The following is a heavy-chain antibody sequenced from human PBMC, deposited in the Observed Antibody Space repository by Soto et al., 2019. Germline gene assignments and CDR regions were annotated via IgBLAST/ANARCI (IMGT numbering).Heavy chain of an antibody. CDR2: ISTYNGDT. CDR1: GYTFTRSG. CDR3: ARGPGGPDGPGDY. Sequence: ASVKVSCKASGYTFTRSGISWVRQAPGQGLEWMGWISTYNGDTNYAQTFQGRVTMTTDTSASTAYMELSSLRSEDTAVYYCARGPGGPDGPGDYWGQGTTVTVSS. D-gene: IGHD2-15*01. V-gene: IGHV1-18*01. J-gene: IGHJ4*03.